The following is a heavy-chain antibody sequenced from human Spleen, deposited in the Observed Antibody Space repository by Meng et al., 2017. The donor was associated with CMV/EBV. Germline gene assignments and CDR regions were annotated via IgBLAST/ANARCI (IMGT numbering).Heavy chain of an antibody. V-gene: IGHV4-59*01. J-gene: IGHJ5*01. CDR1: GGSFSGYY. Sequence: SETLSLTCAVYGGSFSGYYWSWIRQPPGKGLEWIGYIYYSGSTNYNPSLKSRVTISVDTSKNQFSLTLSSVTAADTAVYYCASAAYNWFDSWGQGALVTVSS. CDR3: ASAAYNWFDS. CDR2: IYYSGST.